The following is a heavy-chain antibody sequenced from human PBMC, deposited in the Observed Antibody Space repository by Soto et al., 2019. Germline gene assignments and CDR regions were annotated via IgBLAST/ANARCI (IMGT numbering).Heavy chain of an antibody. D-gene: IGHD6-19*01. J-gene: IGHJ5*01. V-gene: IGHV1-3*01. CDR2: ISGDSGNT. CDR3: ASYCVAAGNVNFDS. CDR1: GYMFTKSA. Sequence: ASVKVSCKASGYMFTKSAMHWVRQAPGQRLEWMGWISGDSGNTKYSPKLQDRVTITRDTSASTAYMELSSLRSEDAAVYYCASYCVAAGNVNFDSWGQGTLVTVSS.